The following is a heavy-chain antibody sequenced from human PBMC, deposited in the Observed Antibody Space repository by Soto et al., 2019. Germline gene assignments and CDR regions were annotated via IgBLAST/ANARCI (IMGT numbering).Heavy chain of an antibody. J-gene: IGHJ6*02. V-gene: IGHV3-30-3*01. CDR2: ISYDGSNK. Sequence: PGGSLRLSCAASGFTFSSYAMHWVRQAPGKGLEWVAVISYDGSNKYYADSVKGRFTISRDNSKNTLYLQMNSLRAEDTAVYYCARVRANSNQIPYYYGMDVWGQGTTVTVS. CDR1: GFTFSSYA. D-gene: IGHD4-4*01. CDR3: ARVRANSNQIPYYYGMDV.